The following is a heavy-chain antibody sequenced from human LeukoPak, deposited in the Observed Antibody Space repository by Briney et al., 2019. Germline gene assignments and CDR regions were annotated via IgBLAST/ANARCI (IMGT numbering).Heavy chain of an antibody. D-gene: IGHD5-18*01. CDR1: GFTFDDYA. CDR2: ISWNSGSI. Sequence: QPGGSLRLSCAASGFTFDDYAMHWVRQAPGKGLEWVSGISWNSGSIGYADSVKGRFTISRDNAKNSLYLQMNSLRAEDTALYYCAKGGYSYGTGYFDYWGQGTLVTVSS. CDR3: AKGGYSYGTGYFDY. J-gene: IGHJ4*02. V-gene: IGHV3-9*01.